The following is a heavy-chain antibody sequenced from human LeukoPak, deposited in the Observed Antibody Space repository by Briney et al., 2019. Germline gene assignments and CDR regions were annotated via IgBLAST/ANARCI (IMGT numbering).Heavy chain of an antibody. CDR3: ARHSSRGHYYDFDF. CDR2: IVPVIGVA. J-gene: IGHJ4*02. Sequence: GASVKVSCKVSGYTLTELSMHWVRQAPGLGLEWVGRIVPVIGVATYAQSLQGRVIITADRSTNTAYMELSSLRFEDSAVYFCARHSSRGHYYDFDFWGQGSLVTVSS. V-gene: IGHV1-24*01. CDR1: GYTLTELS. D-gene: IGHD3-22*01.